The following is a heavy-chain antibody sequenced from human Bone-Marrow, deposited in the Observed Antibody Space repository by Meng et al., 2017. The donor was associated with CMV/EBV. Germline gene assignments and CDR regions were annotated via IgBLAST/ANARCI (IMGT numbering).Heavy chain of an antibody. Sequence: GESLKISCAASGFTFSSYAMHWVRQAPGKGLEWVAVISYDGSKKFYADSVKGRFTISRDNAKNTLYLQMNSLRAEDTAVYYCARVGDRYYYYYGMDVWGQGTTVTVSS. V-gene: IGHV3-30*04. D-gene: IGHD3-16*01. CDR1: GFTFSSYA. J-gene: IGHJ6*02. CDR2: ISYDGSKK. CDR3: ARVGDRYYYYYGMDV.